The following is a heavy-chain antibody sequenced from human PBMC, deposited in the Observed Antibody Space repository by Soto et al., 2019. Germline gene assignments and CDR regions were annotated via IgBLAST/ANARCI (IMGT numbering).Heavy chain of an antibody. CDR2: IIPIFGTA. CDR3: AREWIAVAGNDAFDI. V-gene: IGHV1-69*13. Sequence: GASVKVSCKASGGTFSSYAISWVRQAPGQGLEWMGGIIPIFGTANYAQKFQGRVTITADESTSTAYMELSSLGSEDTAVYYCAREWIAVAGNDAFDIWGQGTMVTVSS. D-gene: IGHD6-19*01. J-gene: IGHJ3*02. CDR1: GGTFSSYA.